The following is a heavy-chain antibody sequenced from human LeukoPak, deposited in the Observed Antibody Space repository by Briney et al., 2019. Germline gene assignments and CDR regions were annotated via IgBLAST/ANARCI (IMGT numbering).Heavy chain of an antibody. J-gene: IGHJ5*02. V-gene: IGHV4-59*12. CDR1: GGSISKYY. D-gene: IGHD3-10*01. CDR2: VFHTGST. CDR3: VSLAAGESGRGS. Sequence: SETLSLTCTVSGGSISKYYWSWIRQPPGKGLEWIGYVFHTGSTTYNPSLKSRVTISVDTSKNQFSLKLTSVTAADTALYYCVSLAAGESGRGSWGQGTLVTVSS.